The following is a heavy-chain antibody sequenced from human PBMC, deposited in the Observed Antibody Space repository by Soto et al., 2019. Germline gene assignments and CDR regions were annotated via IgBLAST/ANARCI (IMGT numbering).Heavy chain of an antibody. CDR2: INHSGST. CDR3: ARGRRDTAMVSDFDY. D-gene: IGHD5-18*01. J-gene: IGHJ4*02. CDR1: VGSFSGYY. V-gene: IGHV4-34*01. Sequence: SETLSLTCAVYVGSFSGYYWSWIRQPPGKGLEWIGEINHSGSTNYNPSLKSRVTISVDTSKNQFSLKLSSVTAADTAVYYCARGRRDTAMVSDFDYWGQGTLVTVSS.